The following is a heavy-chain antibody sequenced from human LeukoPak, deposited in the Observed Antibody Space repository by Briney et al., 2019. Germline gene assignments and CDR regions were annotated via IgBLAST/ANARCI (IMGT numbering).Heavy chain of an antibody. J-gene: IGHJ4*02. CDR2: INHSEST. CDR3: ARRGIITMVRGVIRGYYFDS. CDR1: GGSFSDYY. V-gene: IGHV4-34*01. Sequence: SEPLTLICAVYGGSFSDYYWRWMRQPPGKGLEWIGEINHSESTNYNPSLKSRVTISVDTSKSQFSLKLSSVTAADTAVYYCARRGIITMVRGVIRGYYFDSWGQGTLVTVSS. D-gene: IGHD3-10*01.